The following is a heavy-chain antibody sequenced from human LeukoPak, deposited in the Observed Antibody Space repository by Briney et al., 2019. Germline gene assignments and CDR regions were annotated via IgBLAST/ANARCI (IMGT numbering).Heavy chain of an antibody. CDR1: GFTFNNAW. J-gene: IGHJ4*02. D-gene: IGHD3-22*01. CDR3: ARGSTYYDSSGQVPFDY. CDR2: ISGSSSTI. Sequence: PGGSLRLSCVGSGFTFNNAWMNWVRQAPGKGLEWGSYISGSSSTIYYADSVKGRFTISRDNGKNTLYLQMNSLRAEDTAVYYCARGSTYYDSSGQVPFDYWGQGTLVTVSS. V-gene: IGHV3-48*01.